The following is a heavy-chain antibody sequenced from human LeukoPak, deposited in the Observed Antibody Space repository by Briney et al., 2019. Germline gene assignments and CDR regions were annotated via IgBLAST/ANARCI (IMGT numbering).Heavy chain of an antibody. CDR1: GFTFSSYS. V-gene: IGHV3-21*01. J-gene: IGHJ4*02. CDR2: ISSSSSYI. D-gene: IGHD6-19*01. CDR3: ARGGAVAPKFNFDY. Sequence: GGSLRLSCAASGFTFSSYSMNWVRQAPGKGLEWVSSISSSSSYIYYADSVKGRFTISRDNAKNSLYLQMNSLRAEDRAVYYCARGGAVAPKFNFDYWGQGTLVTVSS.